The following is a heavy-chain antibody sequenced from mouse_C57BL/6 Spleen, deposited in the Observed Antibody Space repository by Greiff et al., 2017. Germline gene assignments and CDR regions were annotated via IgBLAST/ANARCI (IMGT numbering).Heavy chain of an antibody. J-gene: IGHJ1*03. CDR2: ISGGGGNT. V-gene: IGHV5-9*01. CDR1: GFTFSSYT. CDR3: SRHSYGLLRGYFGG. D-gene: IGHD3-3*01. Sequence: DVHLVESGGGLVKPGGSLKLSCAASGFTFSSYTMSWVRQTPEKRLGWVATISGGGGNTYYPDSVKGRFTISRDNAKNTLYLQMSSLWSEDTALYCGSRHSYGLLRGYFGGWGTRATVTV.